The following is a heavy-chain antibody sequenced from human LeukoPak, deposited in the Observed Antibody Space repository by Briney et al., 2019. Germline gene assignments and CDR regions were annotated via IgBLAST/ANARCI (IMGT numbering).Heavy chain of an antibody. J-gene: IGHJ4*02. CDR3: VRVGGSYPADYYFDY. Sequence: GGSLRLSCAASGFSFSSYWMTWLRQAPGKGLEWVANIKQDGSEKYYVDSVKGRFTISRDNAKNSLYLQMNSLRAEDTAVYYCVRVGGSYPADYYFDYWGQGTLVTVSS. D-gene: IGHD3-16*01. CDR1: GFSFSSYW. CDR2: IKQDGSEK. V-gene: IGHV3-7*01.